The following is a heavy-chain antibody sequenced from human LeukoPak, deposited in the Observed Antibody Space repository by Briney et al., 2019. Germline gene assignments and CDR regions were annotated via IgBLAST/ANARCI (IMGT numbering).Heavy chain of an antibody. D-gene: IGHD3-10*01. J-gene: IGHJ4*02. CDR3: AKVNRRIIR. V-gene: IGHV3-23*01. CDR1: GFTFSSYA. CDR2: ISGSGGST. Sequence: GGSLRLPCAASGFTFSSYAMSWVRQAPGKGLEWVSAISGSGGSTYYADSVKGRFTISTDNSKNTLYLQMNSLRAEDMAVYYCAKVNRRIIRWGQGTLVTVSS.